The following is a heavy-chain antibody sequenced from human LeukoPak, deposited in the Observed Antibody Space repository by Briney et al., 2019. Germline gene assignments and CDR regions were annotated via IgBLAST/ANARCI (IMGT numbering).Heavy chain of an antibody. CDR3: AGARPVIMTHY. V-gene: IGHV3-66*01. Sequence: GGSLRLSCAASGFTVSSNYMSWVRQAPGKGLEWVSVIYSGGSTYYPDSVKGRFPISRDNSKNTLYIPMNSLRAEDTAVYYCAGARPVIMTHYWGQGTLVTVSS. J-gene: IGHJ4*02. D-gene: IGHD3-3*01. CDR2: IYSGGST. CDR1: GFTVSSNY.